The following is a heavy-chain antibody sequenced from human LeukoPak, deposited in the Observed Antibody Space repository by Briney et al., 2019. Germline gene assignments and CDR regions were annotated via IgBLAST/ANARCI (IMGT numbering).Heavy chain of an antibody. D-gene: IGHD2-15*01. Sequence: PGGSLRLSCAASGFTFSSYEMNWVRQAPGKGLEWVSYISGSGSTIYYADSVKGRFTISRDNAKNSLYLQMNSLRAEDTAVYYCAREVGRGYYYYYYGMDVWGQGTTVTVSS. CDR2: ISGSGSTI. CDR1: GFTFSSYE. V-gene: IGHV3-48*03. CDR3: AREVGRGYYYYYYGMDV. J-gene: IGHJ6*02.